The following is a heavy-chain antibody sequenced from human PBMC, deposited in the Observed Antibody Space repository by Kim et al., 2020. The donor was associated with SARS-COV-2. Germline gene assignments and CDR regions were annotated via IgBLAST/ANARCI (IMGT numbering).Heavy chain of an antibody. D-gene: IGHD2-2*01. Sequence: ASVKVSCKASGGTFSSYAISWVRQAPGQGLEWMGGIIPIFGTANYAQKFQGRVTITADESTSTAYMELSSLRSEDTAVYYCARGIIQNCSSTSCYLSLYYYYGMDVWGQGTTVTVSS. V-gene: IGHV1-69*13. CDR3: ARGIIQNCSSTSCYLSLYYYYGMDV. CDR1: GGTFSSYA. CDR2: IIPIFGTA. J-gene: IGHJ6*02.